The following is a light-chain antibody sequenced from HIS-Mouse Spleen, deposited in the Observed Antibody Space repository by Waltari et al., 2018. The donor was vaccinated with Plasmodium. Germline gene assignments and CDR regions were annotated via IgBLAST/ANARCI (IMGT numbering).Light chain of an antibody. CDR1: ISDVGGYNY. CDR2: DVS. Sequence: QSALTQPRSVSRSPGQSVTISCTGTISDVGGYNYVSWYHQHPGKAPKLMSYDVSKRPSGVPDRFSGSKSGNTASLTISGLQAEDEADYYCCSYAGSYTYVFGTGTKVTVL. CDR3: CSYAGSYTYV. V-gene: IGLV2-11*01. J-gene: IGLJ1*01.